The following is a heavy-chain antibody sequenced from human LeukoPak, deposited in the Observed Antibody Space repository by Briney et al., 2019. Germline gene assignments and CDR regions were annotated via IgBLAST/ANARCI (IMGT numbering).Heavy chain of an antibody. J-gene: IGHJ4*02. CDR3: ARGYRAYYDSSGYSDY. D-gene: IGHD3-22*01. CDR2: MNPNSGNT. CDR1: GYTFTSYD. V-gene: IGHV1-8*01. Sequence: ASVKVSCKASGYTFTSYDINWVRQAPAQGLEWMGWMNPNSGNTGYAQRFQGRVTMTRNTSISTAYMELSSLRSEDTAVYYCARGYRAYYDSSGYSDYWGQGTLVTVSS.